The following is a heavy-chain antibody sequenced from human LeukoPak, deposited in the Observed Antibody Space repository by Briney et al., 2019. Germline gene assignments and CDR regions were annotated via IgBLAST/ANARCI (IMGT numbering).Heavy chain of an antibody. CDR2: INPNSGGT. J-gene: IGHJ4*02. Sequence: GASVKVSCKASGYSFTAYYMHWVRQAPGQGLEWMGWINPNSGGTNYAQKFQGRVTMTRDTSISTAYMELSRLRSDDTAVYYCARDIGTKDGDYWGQGTLVTVSS. V-gene: IGHV1-2*02. CDR1: GYSFTAYY. CDR3: ARDIGTKDGDY. D-gene: IGHD5-24*01.